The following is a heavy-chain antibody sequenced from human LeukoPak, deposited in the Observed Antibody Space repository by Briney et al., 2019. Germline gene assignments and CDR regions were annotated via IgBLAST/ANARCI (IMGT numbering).Heavy chain of an antibody. CDR2: IIPIFGTA. Sequence: GASVKVSCKASGGTFSSYAVSWVRQAPGQGLEWMGRIIPIFGTANYAQKFQGRVTITTDESTSTAYMELSSLRSEDTAVYYCARDGGSGTQDYWGQGTLVTVSS. V-gene: IGHV1-69*05. D-gene: IGHD3-10*01. J-gene: IGHJ4*02. CDR3: ARDGGSGTQDY. CDR1: GGTFSSYA.